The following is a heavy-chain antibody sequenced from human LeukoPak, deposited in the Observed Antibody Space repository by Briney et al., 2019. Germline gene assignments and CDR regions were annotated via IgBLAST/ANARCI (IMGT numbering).Heavy chain of an antibody. Sequence: GGSLRLSCAASGFTFSSYAMHWVRQAPGKGLEWVAVISYDGSNKYYADSVKGRFTISRDDSKNTLYLQMNSLRAEDTAVYYCAKSGLNRFDYWGQGTLVTVSS. CDR3: AKSGLNRFDY. CDR2: ISYDGSNK. V-gene: IGHV3-30*04. J-gene: IGHJ4*02. D-gene: IGHD2-15*01. CDR1: GFTFSSYA.